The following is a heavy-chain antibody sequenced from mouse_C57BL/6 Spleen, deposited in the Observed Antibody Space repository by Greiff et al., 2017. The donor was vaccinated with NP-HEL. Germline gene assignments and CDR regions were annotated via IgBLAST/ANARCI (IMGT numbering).Heavy chain of an antibody. CDR3: ARRDNYGYFDV. V-gene: IGHV1-82*01. J-gene: IGHJ1*03. CDR2: IYPGDGDT. Sequence: QVQLQQSGPELVKPGASVKISCKASGYAFSSSWMNWVKQRPGKGLEWIGRIYPGDGDTNYNGKFKGKATLTADKSSSTAYMQLSSLTSEDSAVYFCARRDNYGYFDVWGTGTTVTVSS. CDR1: GYAFSSSW.